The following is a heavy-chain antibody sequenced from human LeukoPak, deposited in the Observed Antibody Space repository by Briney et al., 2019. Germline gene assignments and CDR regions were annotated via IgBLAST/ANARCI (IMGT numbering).Heavy chain of an antibody. CDR1: GYTFTDYY. CDR3: ARPSYDSSDYEYFQH. Sequence: ASVKVSCKASGYTFTDYYMHWVRQAPGQGLEWMGGIIPIFGTANYAQKFQGRVTITADKSTSTAYMELSRLRSDDTAVYYCARPSYDSSDYEYFQHWGQGTLVTVSS. D-gene: IGHD3-22*01. J-gene: IGHJ1*01. V-gene: IGHV1-69*06. CDR2: IIPIFGTA.